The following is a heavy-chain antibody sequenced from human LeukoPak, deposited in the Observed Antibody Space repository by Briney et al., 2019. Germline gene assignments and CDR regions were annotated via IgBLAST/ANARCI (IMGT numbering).Heavy chain of an antibody. CDR2: IRYDGSNK. D-gene: IGHD1-26*01. J-gene: IGHJ6*03. CDR1: GFTFSSYG. Sequence: GGSLRLSCAASGFTFSSYGMHWVRQAPGKGLEWVAFIRYDGSNKYYADSVKGRFTISRDNSKNTLYLQMNSLRAEDTAVYYCAKDAVVGARGRGYYYYMDVWGKGTTVTVSS. V-gene: IGHV3-30*02. CDR3: AKDAVVGARGRGYYYYMDV.